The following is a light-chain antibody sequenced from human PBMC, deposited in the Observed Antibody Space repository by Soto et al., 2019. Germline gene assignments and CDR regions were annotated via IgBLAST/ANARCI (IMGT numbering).Light chain of an antibody. CDR3: QQRFSWPPT. J-gene: IGKJ4*01. CDR2: DTS. Sequence: EIGLTQSPATLSLSQGDRATLSCRASQSVSRYLAWYQQKPGQAPRLLIHDTSTRATGAPDTFSGSGSGTEFTLTISSLEPEDSAMYYCQQRFSWPPTFGGGTHVEIK. V-gene: IGKV3-11*01. CDR1: QSVSRY.